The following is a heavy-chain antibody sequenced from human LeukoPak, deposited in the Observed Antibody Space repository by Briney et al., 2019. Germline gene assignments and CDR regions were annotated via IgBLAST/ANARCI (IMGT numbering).Heavy chain of an antibody. J-gene: IGHJ3*02. Sequence: GRSLRLSCAASGFTFSSYAMHWVRQAPGKGLEWVAVISYDGSNKYYADSVKGRLTISRDNAKNSLYLQMNSLRAEDTAVYYCARSEAPGGDAFGIWGQGTMVTVSS. V-gene: IGHV3-30-3*01. CDR3: ARSEAPGGDAFGI. CDR1: GFTFSSYA. CDR2: ISYDGSNK.